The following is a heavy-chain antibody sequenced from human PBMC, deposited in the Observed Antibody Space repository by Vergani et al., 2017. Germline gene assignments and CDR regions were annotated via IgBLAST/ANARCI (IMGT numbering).Heavy chain of an antibody. V-gene: IGHV2-5*02. CDR2: IYWDDDK. CDR3: AHLPLYGSGLGARYFDY. J-gene: IGHJ4*02. CDR1: GFSLSTSGVG. D-gene: IGHD3-10*01. Sequence: QITLKESGPTLVKPTQTLTLTCTFSGFSLSTSGVGVGWIRQPPGKTLEWLALIYWDDDKRYSPSLKSRLTITKDTSKNQVVLTMTNMDPVDTATYYCAHLPLYGSGLGARYFDYWGQGTLVTVSS.